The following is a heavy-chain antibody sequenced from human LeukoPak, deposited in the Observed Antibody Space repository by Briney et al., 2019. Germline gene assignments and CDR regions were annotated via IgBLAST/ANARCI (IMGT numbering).Heavy chain of an antibody. CDR1: GFTFSSYA. CDR3: AKAAQSRTIFRVVTEFDP. CDR2: ISGSGGST. Sequence: PGGSLRLSCAASGFTFSSYAMSWVRQAPGKGLEWVSAISGSGGSTYYADSVKGRFTISRDNSKNTLYLQMNSLRAEDTAVYYCAKAAQSRTIFRVVTEFDPWGQGTLVTVSS. D-gene: IGHD3-3*01. V-gene: IGHV3-23*01. J-gene: IGHJ5*02.